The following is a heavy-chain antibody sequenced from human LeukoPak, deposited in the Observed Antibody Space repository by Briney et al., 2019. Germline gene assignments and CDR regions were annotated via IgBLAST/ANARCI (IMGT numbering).Heavy chain of an antibody. CDR1: NGSISSYY. J-gene: IGHJ4*02. CDR2: IYYSGST. V-gene: IGHV4-59*01. CDR3: ARHLSSGWYRFDY. D-gene: IGHD6-19*01. Sequence: SETLSLTCTVSNGSISSYYWSWIRQPPGKGLEWIGYIYYSGSTNYNPSLKSRVTISVDTSKNQFSLKLTSVTAADPAVYYCARHLSSGWYRFDYWGQGTLVTVSS.